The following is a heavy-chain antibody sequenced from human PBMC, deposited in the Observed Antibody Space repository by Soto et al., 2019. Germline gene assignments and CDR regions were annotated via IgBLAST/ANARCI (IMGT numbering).Heavy chain of an antibody. CDR3: AREIYCRSTSCYAGLAEALKKLGYYYYMDV. CDR1: GFTFSSYG. J-gene: IGHJ6*03. V-gene: IGHV3-33*01. Sequence: QVQLVESGGGVVQPGRSLRLSCAASGFTFSSYGMHWVRQAPGKGLEWVAVIWYDGSNKYYADSVKGRFTISRDNSKNTLHLQMNSLRAEDTAVYYCAREIYCRSTSCYAGLAEALKKLGYYYYMDVWCEGTTVTVSS. D-gene: IGHD2-2*01. CDR2: IWYDGSNK.